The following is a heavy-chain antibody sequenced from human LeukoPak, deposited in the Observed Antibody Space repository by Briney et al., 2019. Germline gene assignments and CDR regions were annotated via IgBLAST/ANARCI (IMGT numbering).Heavy chain of an antibody. CDR3: ARPAEERYYYYGMDV. CDR1: GYTFPRHH. CDR2: INAGNGNT. Sequence: ASVKVSCKASGYTFPRHHIHWVRQAPGQRLEWMGWINAGNGNTKYSQKFQGRVTITRDTSASTAYMELSSLRSEDTAVYYCARPAEERYYYYGMDVWGQGTTVTVSS. V-gene: IGHV1-3*01. J-gene: IGHJ6*02.